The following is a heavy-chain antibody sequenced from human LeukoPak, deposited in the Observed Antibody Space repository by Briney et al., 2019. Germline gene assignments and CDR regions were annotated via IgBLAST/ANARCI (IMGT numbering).Heavy chain of an antibody. CDR3: ARFVGSCSGGSCYSDY. CDR2: IYPGDSDT. V-gene: IGHV5-51*01. J-gene: IGHJ4*02. D-gene: IGHD2-15*01. Sequence: RGEPLKIPCKGSGYSFTSYWIGGVRQMPGKGLGWLGIIYPGDSDTRYSPSFQGQVTISADKSISTAYLQWSCLKASDTAMYYCARFVGSCSGGSCYSDYWGQGTLVTVSS. CDR1: GYSFTSYW.